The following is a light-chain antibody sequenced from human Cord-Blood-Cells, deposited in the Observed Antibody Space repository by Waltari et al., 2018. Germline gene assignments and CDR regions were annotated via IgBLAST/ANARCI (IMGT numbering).Light chain of an antibody. V-gene: IGKV1-39*01. CDR2: AAS. CDR1: QSISSY. J-gene: IGKJ4*01. Sequence: DIQMTQSPSSLSASVGDRVTITCRASQSISSYLNWYQQKPGKAPKLLIYAASSLQSGVPSRFSGSGSGTDFTLTISSLQPEDFATYYCQHSYSTPQGLTFGGGTKVEIK. CDR3: QHSYSTPQGLT.